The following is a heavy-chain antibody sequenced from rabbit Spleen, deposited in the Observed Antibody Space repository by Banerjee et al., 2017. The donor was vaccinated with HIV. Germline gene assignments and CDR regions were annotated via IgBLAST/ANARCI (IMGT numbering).Heavy chain of an antibody. J-gene: IGHJ6*01. CDR3: ARDTASSFSSYGMDL. V-gene: IGHV1S45*01. CDR1: GVSFSMSSY. D-gene: IGHD4-2*01. Sequence: QEQLEESGGGLVKPEGSLTLTCTASGVSFSMSSYMCWVRQAPGKGLEWIACIYAGSSGSSYYASWAKGRFTISKTSSTTVTLQMTSLTAADTATYFCARDTASSFSSYGMDLWGPGTLVTVS. CDR2: IYAGSSGSS.